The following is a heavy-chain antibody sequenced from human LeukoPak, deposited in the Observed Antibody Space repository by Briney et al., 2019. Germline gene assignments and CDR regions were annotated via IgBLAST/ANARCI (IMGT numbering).Heavy chain of an antibody. D-gene: IGHD3-10*01. CDR1: GGSISSSNYY. CDR2: IYYSGST. Sequence: PSETLSLTCTVSGGSISSSNYYWDWIRQPPGKGLEWIGNIYYSGSTYYNPSLKSRVTISVDTSKNQFSLKLSSVTAADTAVYYCASPSMVRGVKPYYFDYWGQGTLVTVSS. V-gene: IGHV4-39*01. CDR3: ASPSMVRGVKPYYFDY. J-gene: IGHJ4*02.